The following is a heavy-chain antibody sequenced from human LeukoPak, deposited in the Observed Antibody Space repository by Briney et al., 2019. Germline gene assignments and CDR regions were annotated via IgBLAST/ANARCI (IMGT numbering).Heavy chain of an antibody. CDR3: AKDLNYAFDY. D-gene: IGHD1-7*01. J-gene: IGHJ4*02. Sequence: PGGSLRLSCAASGFAFSTFAMNWVRQAPGKGLEWVSALSGNGVKTYYADSVKDRFTISRDNSGNTLYLQMNSLRAEDTAIYFCAKDLNYAFDYWGQGAVVTVSS. CDR1: GFAFSTFA. CDR2: LSGNGVKT. V-gene: IGHV3-23*01.